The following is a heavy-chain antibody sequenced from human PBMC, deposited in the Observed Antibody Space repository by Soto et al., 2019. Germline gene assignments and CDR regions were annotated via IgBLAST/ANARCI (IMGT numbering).Heavy chain of an antibody. Sequence: PSDTLSLTCTASGGSISSYYWSWIRQPPGKGLEWIGYIYYSGSTNYNPSLKSRVTISVDTSKNQFSLMLSAVTAADTAVYCCAREGMVRGVSDYYYGMDVWGQGTTVTVSS. CDR2: IYYSGST. CDR3: AREGMVRGVSDYYYGMDV. J-gene: IGHJ6*02. V-gene: IGHV4-59*01. D-gene: IGHD3-10*01. CDR1: GGSISSYY.